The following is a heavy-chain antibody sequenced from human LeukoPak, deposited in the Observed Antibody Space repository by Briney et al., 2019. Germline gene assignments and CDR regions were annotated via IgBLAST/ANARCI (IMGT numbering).Heavy chain of an antibody. V-gene: IGHV3-66*01. CDR2: IYSGGST. CDR3: ARGWGYDSSRFDF. D-gene: IGHD3-22*01. Sequence: PGGSLRLSCAASGFTVSSNYMSWVRQAPGKGLEWVSVIYSGGSTYYADSVKGRFTISRDNSKNTLYLQMNSLRAEDTAVYYCARGWGYDSSRFDFWGQGAMVTVSS. J-gene: IGHJ3*01. CDR1: GFTVSSNY.